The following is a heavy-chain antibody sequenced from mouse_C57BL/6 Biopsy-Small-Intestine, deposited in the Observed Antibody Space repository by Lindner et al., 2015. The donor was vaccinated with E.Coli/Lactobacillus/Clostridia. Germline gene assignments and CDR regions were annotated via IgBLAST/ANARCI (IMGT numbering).Heavy chain of an antibody. CDR1: GYSFTDYN. CDR2: INPNYGTS. Sequence: VQLQESGPELVKPGASVKISCKASGYSFTDYNMNWVKQSNGKSLEWIGVINPNYGTSTYNQKFRDKATLTVDQSSSTAYMQLNGLTSEDSAVYYCARSRGSDLWGQGTTLTVSS. CDR3: ARSRGSDL. J-gene: IGHJ2*01. D-gene: IGHD1-1*02. V-gene: IGHV1-39*01.